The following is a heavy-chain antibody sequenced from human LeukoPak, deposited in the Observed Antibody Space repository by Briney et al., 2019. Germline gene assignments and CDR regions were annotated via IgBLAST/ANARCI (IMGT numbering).Heavy chain of an antibody. CDR1: GFTFSSYW. V-gene: IGHV3-7*01. J-gene: IGHJ4*02. CDR3: ARDTRYYYDSSGYYATDY. Sequence: GGSLRLSCAASGFTFSSYWMSWVRQAPGKGLEWVANIKQDGSEKYYVDSVKGRFTISRDNAKNSLYLQMNSLRAEDTAVYYCARDTRYYYDSSGYYATDYWAREPWSPSPQ. CDR2: IKQDGSEK. D-gene: IGHD3-22*01.